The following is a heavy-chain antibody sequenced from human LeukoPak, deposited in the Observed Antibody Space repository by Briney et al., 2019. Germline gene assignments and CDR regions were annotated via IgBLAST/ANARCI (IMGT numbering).Heavy chain of an antibody. CDR1: GFTVSSNS. CDR3: ARVGGYYDSSGYYY. CDR2: IKQDGSDK. Sequence: PGGSLRLSCTVSGFTVSSNSMSWVRQAPGKGLEWVANIKQDGSDKFYVDSVKGRFTISRDNAKNSLYLQMNSLRAEDTAVYYCARVGGYYDSSGYYYWGQGTLVTVSS. V-gene: IGHV3-7*01. D-gene: IGHD3-22*01. J-gene: IGHJ4*02.